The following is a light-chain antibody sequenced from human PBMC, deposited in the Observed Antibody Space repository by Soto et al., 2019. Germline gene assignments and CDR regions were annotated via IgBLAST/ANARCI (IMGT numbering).Light chain of an antibody. CDR3: SSYATSRTLI. V-gene: IGLV2-14*01. J-gene: IGLJ2*01. Sequence: QSALTQPASVSGSPGQSITISCTGTSSDIGAYNYVSWYQQQPGKAPQLMIYEVSNRPSGVSSRFSGSKSGNTASLTISGLQAEDDADYYCSSYATSRTLIFGGGTKLTVL. CDR1: SSDIGAYNY. CDR2: EVS.